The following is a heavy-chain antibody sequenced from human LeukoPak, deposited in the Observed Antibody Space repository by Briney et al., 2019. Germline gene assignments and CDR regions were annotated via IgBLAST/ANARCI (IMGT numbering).Heavy chain of an antibody. CDR2: ISWNSGSI. CDR3: AQDISNCSSTSCFYYYYGMDV. CDR1: GFTFDDYA. Sequence: GRSLRLSCAASGFTFDDYARHWVGQAPGGGLEWGSGISWNSGSIGYADSVKGRLTISRDNAKNSLYLQMTSLRADDTALYYCAQDISNCSSTSCFYYYYGMDVWGQGTTVTASS. V-gene: IGHV3-9*01. D-gene: IGHD2-2*01. J-gene: IGHJ6*02.